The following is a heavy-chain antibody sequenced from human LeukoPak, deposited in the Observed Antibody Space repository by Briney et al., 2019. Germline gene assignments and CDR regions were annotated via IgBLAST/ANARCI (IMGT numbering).Heavy chain of an antibody. CDR2: ISYDGSNK. CDR3: AKDLSPGYSSSWYGFDY. D-gene: IGHD6-13*01. Sequence: GRSLRLSCAASGFTFSSYGMHWVRQAPGTGLEWVAVISYDGSNKYYADSVKGRFTISRDNSKNTLYLQMNSLRAEDTAVYYCAKDLSPGYSSSWYGFDYWGQGTLVTVSS. CDR1: GFTFSSYG. J-gene: IGHJ4*02. V-gene: IGHV3-30*18.